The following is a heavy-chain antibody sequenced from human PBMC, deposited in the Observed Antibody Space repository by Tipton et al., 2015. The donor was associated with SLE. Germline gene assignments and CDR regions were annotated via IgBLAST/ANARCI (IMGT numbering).Heavy chain of an antibody. CDR2: FYHRGTT. CDR3: ARSLGAGFCSGGNCFEPLDY. J-gene: IGHJ4*02. Sequence: TLSLTCSVSGHSISSGFYWGWIRQSPGKGLEWIGNFYHRGTTYYNPSLKSRVTISADTSKNQFSLKLNSVTAVDTAIYYCARSLGAGFCSGGNCFEPLDYWGQGILVTVSS. CDR1: GHSISSGFY. V-gene: IGHV4-38-2*01. D-gene: IGHD2-15*01.